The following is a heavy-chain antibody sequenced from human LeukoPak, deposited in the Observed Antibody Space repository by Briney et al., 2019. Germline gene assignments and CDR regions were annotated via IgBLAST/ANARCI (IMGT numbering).Heavy chain of an antibody. CDR3: AKDYDILTGYYLFDY. CDR1: GFTFSSYG. D-gene: IGHD3-9*01. Sequence: GGSLRLSCAASGFTFSSYGMHWVRQAPGKGLEWVAFIRYGGSNKYYADSVKGRFTISRDNSKNMLYLQMNSLRAEDTAVYYCAKDYDILTGYYLFDYWGQGTLVTVSS. CDR2: IRYGGSNK. V-gene: IGHV3-30*02. J-gene: IGHJ4*02.